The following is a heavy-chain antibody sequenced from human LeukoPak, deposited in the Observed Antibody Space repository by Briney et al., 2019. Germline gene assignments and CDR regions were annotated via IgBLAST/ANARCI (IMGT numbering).Heavy chain of an antibody. J-gene: IGHJ4*02. D-gene: IGHD3-9*01. CDR1: GFTFSSYG. Sequence: GGSLRLSCAASGFTFSSYGMHWVRQAPGKGLEWVAFIRYDGSNKYYADSVKGRFTISRDNSKNTLYLQMNSLRAEDTAVYYCAKDDDDILTGSCIDYWGQGTLVTVSS. CDR2: IRYDGSNK. CDR3: AKDDDDILTGSCIDY. V-gene: IGHV3-30*02.